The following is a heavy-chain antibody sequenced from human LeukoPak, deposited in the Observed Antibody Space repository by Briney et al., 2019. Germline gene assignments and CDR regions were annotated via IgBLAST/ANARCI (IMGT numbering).Heavy chain of an antibody. D-gene: IGHD3-10*01. CDR1: GFTFSSYS. V-gene: IGHV3-21*01. Sequence: PGGSLRLSCAASGFTFSSYSMNWVRQAPGKGLEWVSSISSSSSYIYYADSVKGRFTISRDNAKNSLYPQMNSLRAEDTAVYYCARDRGVSPDLDYWGQGTLVTVSS. CDR3: ARDRGVSPDLDY. CDR2: ISSSSSYI. J-gene: IGHJ4*02.